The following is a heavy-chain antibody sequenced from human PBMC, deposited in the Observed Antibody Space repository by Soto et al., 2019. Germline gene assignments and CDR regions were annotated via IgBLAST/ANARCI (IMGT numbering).Heavy chain of an antibody. J-gene: IGHJ4*02. V-gene: IGHV3-7*05. CDR3: ARAQYYYDSSGYCPPGY. Sequence: PWGSMRLSCAASGFTFSSYWMSWVRQAPGKGLEWVANIKQDGSEKYYVDSVKGRFTISRDNAKNSLYLQMNSLRAEDTAVYYCARAQYYYDSSGYCPPGYWGQGTLVTVPS. CDR1: GFTFSSYW. D-gene: IGHD3-22*01. CDR2: IKQDGSEK.